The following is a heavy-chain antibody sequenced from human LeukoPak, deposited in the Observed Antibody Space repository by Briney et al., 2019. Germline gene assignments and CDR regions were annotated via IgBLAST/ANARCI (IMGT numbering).Heavy chain of an antibody. D-gene: IGHD3-3*01. Sequence: PGGSLRLSCAASGFTFSDYYMNWIRQAPGKGLEWVSYISSSGSTIYYADSVKGRFTISRYNAKNSLYLQMNSLRAEDTAVYYCARGLRAIFGVATNYFDYWGQGTLVTVSS. CDR2: ISSSGSTI. CDR1: GFTFSDYY. V-gene: IGHV3-11*04. CDR3: ARGLRAIFGVATNYFDY. J-gene: IGHJ4*02.